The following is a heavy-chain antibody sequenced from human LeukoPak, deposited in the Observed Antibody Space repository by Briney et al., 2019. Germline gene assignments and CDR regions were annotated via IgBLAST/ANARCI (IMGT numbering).Heavy chain of an antibody. CDR3: AKGETGDPRTDTRGAFDI. Sequence: PGGSLRLSCAASGFTFDDYAMHWVRQAPGKGLEWVSGISWNSGSIGYADSVKGRFTISRDNAKNSLYLQMNSLRAEDTALYYCAKGETGDPRTDTRGAFDIWGQGTMVTVSS. CDR2: ISWNSGSI. D-gene: IGHD7-27*01. CDR1: GFTFDDYA. J-gene: IGHJ3*02. V-gene: IGHV3-9*01.